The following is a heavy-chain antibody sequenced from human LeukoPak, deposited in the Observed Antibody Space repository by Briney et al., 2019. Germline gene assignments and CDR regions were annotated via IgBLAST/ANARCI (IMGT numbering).Heavy chain of an antibody. CDR2: IYSGGST. CDR1: GFTVSSNY. D-gene: IGHD1-7*01. Sequence: GGSLRLSCAASGFTVSSNYMSWVRQAPGKGLEWVSVIYSGGSTYYADSVKGRFNISRDNSKNTLYLQMNSLRAEDTAVYYCARDWGITGTNYYYYYMDVWGKGTTVTVSS. V-gene: IGHV3-53*01. J-gene: IGHJ6*03. CDR3: ARDWGITGTNYYYYYMDV.